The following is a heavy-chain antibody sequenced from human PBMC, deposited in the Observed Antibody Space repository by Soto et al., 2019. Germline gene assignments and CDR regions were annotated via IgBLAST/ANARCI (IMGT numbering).Heavy chain of an antibody. CDR1: GFTFSSYA. V-gene: IGHV3-30-3*01. J-gene: IGHJ3*01. Sequence: QVQLVESGGGVVQPGRSLRLSCAASGFTFSSYAMHWVRQAPGKGLEWVAVISYDGSNKYYADSVKGRFTISRDNSKNTLYLQMNSPRAEDTAVYYCAREVESGSYYESNWGQGTMVTVSS. D-gene: IGHD1-26*01. CDR3: AREVESGSYYESN. CDR2: ISYDGSNK.